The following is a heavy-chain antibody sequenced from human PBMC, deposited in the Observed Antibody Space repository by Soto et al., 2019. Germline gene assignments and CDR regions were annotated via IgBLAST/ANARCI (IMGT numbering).Heavy chain of an antibody. Sequence: EVQLVESGGGLVKPGGSLRLSCAASGFTFSSYSMNWVRQAPGKGLEWVSSISSSSSYIYYADSVKGRFTISRDNAKNSLHLQMNSLRAEDTTVYYCARGRRKAAPPGRHYYYYGMDVWGQGTTVTDSS. D-gene: IGHD6-6*01. CDR3: ARGRRKAAPPGRHYYYYGMDV. CDR2: ISSSSSYI. V-gene: IGHV3-21*01. CDR1: GFTFSSYS. J-gene: IGHJ6*02.